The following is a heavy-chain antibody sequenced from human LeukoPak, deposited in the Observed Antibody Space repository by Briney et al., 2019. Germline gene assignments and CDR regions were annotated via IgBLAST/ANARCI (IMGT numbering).Heavy chain of an antibody. CDR3: AKDRKKNPYYYDSSGYSYY. V-gene: IGHV3-23*01. J-gene: IGHJ4*02. CDR2: ISGSGGST. CDR1: GFTFNNYN. Sequence: PGGSLRLSCAASGFTFNNYNMNWVRQAPGKGLEWVSAISGSGGSTYYADSVKGQFTISRDNSKNTLYLQMNSLRAEDTAVYYCAKDRKKNPYYYDSSGYSYYWGQGTLVTVSS. D-gene: IGHD3-22*01.